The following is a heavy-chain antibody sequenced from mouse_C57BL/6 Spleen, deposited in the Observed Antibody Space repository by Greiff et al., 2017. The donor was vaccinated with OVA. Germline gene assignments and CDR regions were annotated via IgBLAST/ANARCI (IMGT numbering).Heavy chain of an antibody. V-gene: IGHV1-85*01. J-gene: IGHJ2*01. D-gene: IGHD3-2*02. CDR1: GYTFTSYD. CDR3: AREGLAAQATLDY. CDR2: IYPRDGST. Sequence: VQLQQSGPELVKPGASVKLSCKASGYTFTSYDINWVKQRPGQGLEWIGWIYPRDGSTKYNEKFKGKATLTVDTSSSTAYMELHRLTSEDSAVYFCAREGLAAQATLDYWGQGTTLTVSS.